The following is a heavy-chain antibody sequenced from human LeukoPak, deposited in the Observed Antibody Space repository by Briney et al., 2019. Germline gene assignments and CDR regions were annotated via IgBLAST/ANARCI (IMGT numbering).Heavy chain of an antibody. Sequence: PGGSLRLSCAVSGFTFRTYWMHWVRQVPGKGLVWVSRINEDGSITDYADSVRGRFRVSRDNAKNTLHLQVNNLRAEDTAVYYCARGPNSNWSGLDFWGQGTLLTVSS. CDR2: INEDGSIT. CDR1: GFTFRTYW. D-gene: IGHD6-6*01. CDR3: ARGPNSNWSGLDF. V-gene: IGHV3-74*01. J-gene: IGHJ4*02.